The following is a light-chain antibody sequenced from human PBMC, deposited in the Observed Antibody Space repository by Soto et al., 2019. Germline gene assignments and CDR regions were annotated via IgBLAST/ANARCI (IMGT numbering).Light chain of an antibody. CDR1: QSISDT. CDR3: QQYNNWPWT. CDR2: GAS. J-gene: IGKJ1*01. V-gene: IGKV3-15*01. Sequence: EIVMTQSPATLSVSPGGRATLSCRASQSISDTLAWYQKKPGQAPRILIHGASTRATGFPARFSGSGSGTDFNLTISRLQSEDFAVYYCQQYNNWPWTFGQGTKVDIK.